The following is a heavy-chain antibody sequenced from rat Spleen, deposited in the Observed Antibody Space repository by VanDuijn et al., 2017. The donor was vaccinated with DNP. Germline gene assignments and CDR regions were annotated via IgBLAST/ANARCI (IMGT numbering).Heavy chain of an antibody. J-gene: IGHJ3*01. D-gene: IGHD1-10*01. CDR3: ASSYNNYWDWFAY. CDR2: INSAGST. Sequence: EVQLQESGPGLAKPSQSLSLTCSVTGYSITSNFRWSWIRKFPGNTLEWMGYINSAGSTDYNPSLKSRISITRDASKNQFFLQLNSVTTEDTATYYCASSYNNYWDWFAYWGQGTLVTVSS. CDR1: GYSITSNFR. V-gene: IGHV3-3*01.